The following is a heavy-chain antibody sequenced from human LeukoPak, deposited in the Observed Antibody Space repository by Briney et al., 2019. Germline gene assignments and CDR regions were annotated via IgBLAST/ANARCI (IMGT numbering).Heavy chain of an antibody. Sequence: SETLSLTCTVSGGSISSYYWSWIRQPPGKGLEWIGYVYYSGSTNYNPSLKSRVTISVDTSKNQFSLKLSSVTAADTAMYYCASGYSYGHFDFWGQGTLVTVSS. V-gene: IGHV4-59*01. CDR2: VYYSGST. CDR3: ASGYSYGHFDF. J-gene: IGHJ4*02. D-gene: IGHD5-18*01. CDR1: GGSISSYY.